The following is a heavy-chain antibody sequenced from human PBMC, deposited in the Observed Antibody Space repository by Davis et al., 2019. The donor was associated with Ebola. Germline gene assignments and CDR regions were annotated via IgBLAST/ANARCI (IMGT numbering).Heavy chain of an antibody. J-gene: IGHJ5*02. V-gene: IGHV3-7*04. CDR2: IKQDGSEK. D-gene: IGHD6-19*01. CDR3: AKDSGWQMSP. CDR1: GFTFSSYW. Sequence: GESLKISCAASGFTFSSYWMSWVRQAPGKGLEWVANIKQDGSEKYYVDSVKGRFTISRDNAKNSVYLQMNSLRGEDTAVYYCAKDSGWQMSPWGQGTLVTVSS.